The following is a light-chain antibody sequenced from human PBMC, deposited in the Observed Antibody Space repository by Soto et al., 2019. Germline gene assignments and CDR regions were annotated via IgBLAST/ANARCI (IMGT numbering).Light chain of an antibody. V-gene: IGKV3-20*01. CDR2: AAS. CDR3: QQYGSPLT. J-gene: IGKJ4*01. CDR1: QSVRSSY. Sequence: EIVLTHSPGTLSLFPGERATLSCRASQSVRSSYLAWYQQKPGQAPRLLIYAASSRATGIPDRFIGSGSGTDFTLTISRLEPEDFAVYYCQQYGSPLTFGGGTKVDIK.